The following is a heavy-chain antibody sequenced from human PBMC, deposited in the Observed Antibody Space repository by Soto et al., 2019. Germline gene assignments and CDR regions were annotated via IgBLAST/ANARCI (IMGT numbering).Heavy chain of an antibody. CDR1: GGSINSGFFY. J-gene: IGHJ4*02. CDR3: ARGDDFAGNDYFDY. V-gene: IGHV4-39*01. D-gene: IGHD1-1*01. CDR2: QYYSGST. Sequence: SETLSLTCIVSGGSINSGFFYWGWIRQAPGKGLEYIGSQYYSGSTYYNPSLKSRVNIFIDTSKNQFSLKLSSVTAADTAVYFCARGDDFAGNDYFDYWGQGLLVTVPQ.